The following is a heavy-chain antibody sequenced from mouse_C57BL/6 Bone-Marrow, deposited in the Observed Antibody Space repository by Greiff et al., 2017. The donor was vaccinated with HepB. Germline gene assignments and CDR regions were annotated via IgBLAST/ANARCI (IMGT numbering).Heavy chain of an antibody. J-gene: IGHJ2*01. CDR1: GFTFSDYG. D-gene: IGHD2-3*01. Sequence: EVKLVESGGGLVKPGGSLKLSCAASGFTFSDYGMHWVRQAPEKGLEWVAYISSGSSTIYYADTVKGRFTISRDKAKTTLFLQMTSLRAEDTAMYYCARHSMTSYYCDYWGQGTTLTVSS. CDR2: ISSGSSTI. CDR3: ARHSMTSYYCDY. V-gene: IGHV5-17*01.